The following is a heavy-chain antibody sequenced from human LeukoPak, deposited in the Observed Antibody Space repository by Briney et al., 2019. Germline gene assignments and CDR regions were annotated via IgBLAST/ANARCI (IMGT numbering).Heavy chain of an antibody. CDR1: RGSISSDY. CDR3: AVSTIAALLPH. CDR2: IYYSGST. Sequence: PETLSLTCTVSRGSISSDYWSWIRQPPGKGLEWIGYIYYSGSTNYNLSLKSRVTISVDTSKNQCSLKLSSVTAADTAVYYCAVSTIAALLPHWGQGTLVTVSS. V-gene: IGHV4-59*01. D-gene: IGHD6-6*01. J-gene: IGHJ4*02.